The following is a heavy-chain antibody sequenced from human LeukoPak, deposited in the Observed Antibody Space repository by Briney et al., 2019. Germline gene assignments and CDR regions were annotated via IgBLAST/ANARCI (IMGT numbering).Heavy chain of an antibody. CDR1: GFIFKNYG. CDR2: IRYDGSNK. J-gene: IGHJ3*02. V-gene: IGHV3-30*02. D-gene: IGHD4-23*01. Sequence: PGGSLRLSCAASGFIFKNYGIHWVRQAPGKGLEWVAFIRYDGSNKYYADSVKGRFTISRDNSNNTLYLQMNSLRAEDTAVYYCVRPTTVVTPWGAFDIWGQGTMVTVSS. CDR3: VRPTTVVTPWGAFDI.